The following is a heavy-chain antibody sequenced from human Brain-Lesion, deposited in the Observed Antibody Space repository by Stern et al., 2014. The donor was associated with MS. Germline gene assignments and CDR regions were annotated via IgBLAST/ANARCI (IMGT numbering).Heavy chain of an antibody. CDR2: ISAYTGNT. V-gene: IGHV1-18*04. D-gene: IGHD4-17*01. Sequence: QAQLVQSGGEVKKPGASVKVSCKASGYTFTTYGISWVRQAPGQGLEWMGWISAYTGNTNYAQNFQGRVTMTTDTATSTAYMDLRSLRPDDTAIYYCARRVYGDYAAYQDLWGQGTPVTVSS. J-gene: IGHJ5*02. CDR1: GYTFTTYG. CDR3: ARRVYGDYAAYQDL.